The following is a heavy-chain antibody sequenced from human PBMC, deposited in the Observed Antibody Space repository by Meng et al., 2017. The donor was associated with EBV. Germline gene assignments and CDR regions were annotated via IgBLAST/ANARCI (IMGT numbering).Heavy chain of an antibody. CDR3: VRDLWLRIGECV. CDR2: ITPVFGIA. J-gene: IGHJ4*02. CDR1: GDNLNNFG. D-gene: IGHD5-12*01. Sequence: QVALVESGAEVKKPWSSVNVSCKCSGDNLNNFGISWVRPAPGQGLEWMGDITPVFGIANYAESFQGRVTISADTSTRTACMDLSSLRSDDTAVYYCVRDLWLRIGECVWGQGTLVTVSS. V-gene: IGHV1-69*17.